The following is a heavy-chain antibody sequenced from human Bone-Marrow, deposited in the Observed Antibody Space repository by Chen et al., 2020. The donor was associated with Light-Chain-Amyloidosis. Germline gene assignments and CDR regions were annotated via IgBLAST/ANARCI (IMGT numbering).Heavy chain of an antibody. V-gene: IGHV5-51*01. CDR2: IYPDDSDA. CDR3: ARRRDGYYFDY. Sequence: VKKPGESLKISCKGSGYTFPNYWIGWVRQMPGKGLEWMGVIYPDDSDARYSPSFEGQVTISADKSITTAYLQWRSLKASDTAMYYCARRRDGYYFDYWGQGTLVTVSS. J-gene: IGHJ4*02. CDR1: GYTFPNYW. D-gene: IGHD5-12*01.